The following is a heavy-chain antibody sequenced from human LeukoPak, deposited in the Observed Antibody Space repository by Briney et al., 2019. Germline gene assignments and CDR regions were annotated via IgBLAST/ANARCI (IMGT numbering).Heavy chain of an antibody. CDR3: ARVDLGYCSSTSCYWTPLNYYYYYGMDV. CDR1: GYTFTGYY. CDR2: INPNSGGT. V-gene: IGHV1-2*02. Sequence: ASVKVSCKASGYTFTGYYMHWVRQAPGQGLAWMGWINPNSGGTNYAQKFQGRVTMTRDTSISTAYMELSRLRSDDTAVYYCARVDLGYCSSTSCYWTPLNYYYYYGMDVWGQGTTVTVSS. D-gene: IGHD2-2*01. J-gene: IGHJ6*02.